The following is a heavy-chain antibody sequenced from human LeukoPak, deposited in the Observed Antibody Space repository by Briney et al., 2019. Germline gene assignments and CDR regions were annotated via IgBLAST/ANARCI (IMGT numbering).Heavy chain of an antibody. Sequence: SSETLSLTCAVYGRSFSGYYWSWIRQPPGKGLEWIGEINHSGSTNYNPSLKSRVTISVDTSKNQFSLKLSSVTAADTAVYYCARAAPRGQQLAPPGMDVWGKGTTVTVSS. V-gene: IGHV4-34*01. CDR2: INHSGST. CDR3: ARAAPRGQQLAPPGMDV. D-gene: IGHD6-13*01. CDR1: GRSFSGYY. J-gene: IGHJ6*03.